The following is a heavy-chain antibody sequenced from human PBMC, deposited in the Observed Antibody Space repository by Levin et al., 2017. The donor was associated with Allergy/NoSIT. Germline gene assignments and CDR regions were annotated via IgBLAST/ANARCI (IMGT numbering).Heavy chain of an antibody. Sequence: MTSETLSLTCTVSGGSMSSYYWSWIRQPAGKRLEWIGRIYTSGSTNYNPSLKSRVTMSVDTSKNQFSLKLSSVTAADTAVYYCAREQYTSGWYPSDYDWFDPWGQGTLVTVSS. CDR2: IYTSGST. CDR3: AREQYTSGWYPSDYDWFDP. D-gene: IGHD6-19*01. CDR1: GGSMSSYY. V-gene: IGHV4-4*07. J-gene: IGHJ5*02.